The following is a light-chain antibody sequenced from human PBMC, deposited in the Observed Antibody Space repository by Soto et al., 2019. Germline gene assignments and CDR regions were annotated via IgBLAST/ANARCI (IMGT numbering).Light chain of an antibody. CDR3: QAWDSNSVI. V-gene: IGLV3-1*01. J-gene: IGLJ2*01. Sequence: SYELTQPPSVSVSPGQTASITCSGHKLGDKYACWYQQKPGQSPVLVIYQDGKRPSGIPERFSGSNSGNTATLTISGTQAVDEADYYCQAWDSNSVIFGGGTKLTVL. CDR2: QDG. CDR1: KLGDKY.